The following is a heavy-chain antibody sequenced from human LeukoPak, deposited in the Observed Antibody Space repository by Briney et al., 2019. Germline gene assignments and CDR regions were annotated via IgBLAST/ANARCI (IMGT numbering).Heavy chain of an antibody. Sequence: EGSLRLSCSASGFAFSAYAMHWVRQAPGKGLEYVSSITSDGSSAYYADSVKARFTISRDNSKNTLYLQVHSLRTEDTAVYYCVKDQSGSGSWWGQGTLVTVSS. V-gene: IGHV3-64D*06. CDR2: ITSDGSSA. CDR1: GFAFSAYA. J-gene: IGHJ4*02. CDR3: VKDQSGSGSW. D-gene: IGHD3-10*01.